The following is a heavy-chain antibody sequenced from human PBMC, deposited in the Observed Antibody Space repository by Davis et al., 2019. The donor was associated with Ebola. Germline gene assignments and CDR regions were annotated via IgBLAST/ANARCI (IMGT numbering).Heavy chain of an antibody. Sequence: MPSETLSLTCAVYGGSFSGYYWSWIRQPPGKGLEWIGEINHSGSTNYNPSLKSRVTISVDTSKNQFSLKLSSVTAADTAVYYCARGGAIWFGELLSTYYYYGMDVWGKGTTVTVSS. CDR3: ARGGAIWFGELLSTYYYYGMDV. V-gene: IGHV4-34*01. D-gene: IGHD3-10*01. CDR2: INHSGST. J-gene: IGHJ6*04. CDR1: GGSFSGYY.